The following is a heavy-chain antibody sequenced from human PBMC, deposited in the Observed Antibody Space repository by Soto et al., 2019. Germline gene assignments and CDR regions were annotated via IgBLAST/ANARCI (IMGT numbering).Heavy chain of an antibody. CDR2: ISAYNGNT. D-gene: IGHD2-8*01. Sequence: ASVKVSCKASGYTFTSYGISWVRQAPGQGLEWMGWISAYNGNTNYAQKLQGRVTMTTDTSTSTAYMELRSLRSDDTAVYYCARDWEGDIVLMVYAPAFPTSGIGMDVWGQGTTVTVSS. J-gene: IGHJ6*02. V-gene: IGHV1-18*01. CDR3: ARDWEGDIVLMVYAPAFPTSGIGMDV. CDR1: GYTFTSYG.